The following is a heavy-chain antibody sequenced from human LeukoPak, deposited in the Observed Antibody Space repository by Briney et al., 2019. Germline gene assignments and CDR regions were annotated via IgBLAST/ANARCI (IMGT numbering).Heavy chain of an antibody. CDR2: TSHRDSP. V-gene: IGHV4-38-2*02. J-gene: IGHJ4*02. Sequence: SETLSLTCSVSGLSITRPYYWGWIRQSPGKGLEWIGSTSHRDSPYYNPSLESRVTISVDRSKNQFSLKLSSVTAADTAVYYCAGGRGSLSLPYYFDYWGQGTLVTVSS. D-gene: IGHD2-15*01. CDR3: AGGRGSLSLPYYFDY. CDR1: GLSITRPYY.